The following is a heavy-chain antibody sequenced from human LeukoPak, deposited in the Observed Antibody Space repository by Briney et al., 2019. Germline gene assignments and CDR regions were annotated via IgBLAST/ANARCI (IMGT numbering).Heavy chain of an antibody. CDR2: INPNSGGT. V-gene: IGHV1-2*02. Sequence: GASVKVSCNASGYTFTVYYMHWVRQAPGQGLERMGWINPNSGGTNSAQKFQGRVTMTRDTSISTAYMELTRLRSDDTAVYYCARIPYYYDSSGRGYFGYWGQGTLVTVST. CDR3: ARIPYYYDSSGRGYFGY. D-gene: IGHD3-22*01. CDR1: GYTFTVYY. J-gene: IGHJ4*02.